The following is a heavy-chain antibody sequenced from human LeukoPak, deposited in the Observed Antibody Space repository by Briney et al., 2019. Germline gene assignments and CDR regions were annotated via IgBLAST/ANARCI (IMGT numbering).Heavy chain of an antibody. CDR1: GYTFTSYA. CDR3: ARDLDTYYYDSSGYYGIGY. Sequence: ASVKVSCKASGYTFTSYAMHWVRQAPGQRLEWMGWINAGNGNTKYSQEFQGRVTITRDTSASTAYMELSSLRSEDMAVYYCARDLDTYYYDSSGYYGIGYWGQGTLVTVSS. CDR2: INAGNGNT. D-gene: IGHD3-22*01. V-gene: IGHV1-3*03. J-gene: IGHJ4*02.